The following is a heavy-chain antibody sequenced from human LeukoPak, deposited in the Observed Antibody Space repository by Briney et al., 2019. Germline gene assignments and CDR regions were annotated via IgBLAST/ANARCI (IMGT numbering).Heavy chain of an antibody. CDR1: GFPFNSHW. J-gene: IGHJ3*02. D-gene: IGHD3-3*01. CDR2: IKQDGSEQ. Sequence: GSLGLSCAASGFPFNSHWMRWVRPAPGKGLEWVANIKQDGSEQYYVDSVKGRFAISRDNAKNSLYLQMNSLRAEDTAVYYCARDVRADFWSGYPNHAFDIWGQGTLVTVSS. V-gene: IGHV3-7*01. CDR3: ARDVRADFWSGYPNHAFDI.